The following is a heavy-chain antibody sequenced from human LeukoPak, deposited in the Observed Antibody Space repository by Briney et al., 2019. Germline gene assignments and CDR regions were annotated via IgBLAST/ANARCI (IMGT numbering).Heavy chain of an antibody. D-gene: IGHD3-10*01. CDR3: ATHLDSGIRFKY. CDR2: IWYDGSKK. Sequence: PGRSLRLSCSASGYRFSNYGMHWVRQAPGKGLEWVAVIWYDGSKKNYGDSVKGRFTISRDNSKNTVYLQMNSLRAEDTAVYYCATHLDSGIRFKYWGQGTLVTVSS. J-gene: IGHJ4*02. CDR1: GYRFSNYG. V-gene: IGHV3-33*01.